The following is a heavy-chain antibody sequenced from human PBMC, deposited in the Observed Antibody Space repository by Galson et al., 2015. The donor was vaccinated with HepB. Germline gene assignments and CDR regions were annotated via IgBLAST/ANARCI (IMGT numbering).Heavy chain of an antibody. J-gene: IGHJ4*02. CDR2: IYPGDSDT. Sequence: QSGAEVKKPGESLKISCKGSGYSFTSYWIGWVRQMPGKGLEWMGIIYPGDSDTRYSPSFQGQVTISADKSISTAYLQWSSLKASDTAMYYCARLPPPVLGELSLAIDYWGQGTLVTVSS. CDR1: GYSFTSYW. V-gene: IGHV5-51*03. D-gene: IGHD3-16*02. CDR3: ARLPPPVLGELSLAIDY.